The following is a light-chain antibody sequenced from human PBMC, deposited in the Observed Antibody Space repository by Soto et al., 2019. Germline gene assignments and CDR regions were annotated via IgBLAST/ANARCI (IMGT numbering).Light chain of an antibody. CDR3: QQRDSWPLT. CDR2: SAS. J-gene: IGKJ4*01. V-gene: IGKV3-11*01. Sequence: EIVVTQSPAVLSLAPGERATLSCRTNRTVSTYLAWYQHKTGQAARLLIYSASKRATGMPARFSGSGSGTDFTLTISSLEPEDFAFYYCQQRDSWPLTSGGRTKVDI. CDR1: RTVSTY.